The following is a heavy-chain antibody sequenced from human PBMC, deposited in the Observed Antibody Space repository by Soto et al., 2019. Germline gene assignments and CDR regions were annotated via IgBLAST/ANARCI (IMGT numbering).Heavy chain of an antibody. V-gene: IGHV3-33*08. CDR1: GFSFSSHA. Sequence: QVQLVESGGGVVQPGRSLRLSCTASGFSFSSHAMHWVRQAPGKGLEWLAVIWYDGGNKYYVDSVKGRFSVSRDNSKNTLDLQMNSLRDEDTAVYYCARNMDTPTDDYYYYGMDVWGQGTTVTVS. D-gene: IGHD5-18*01. CDR3: ARNMDTPTDDYYYYGMDV. J-gene: IGHJ6*02. CDR2: IWYDGGNK.